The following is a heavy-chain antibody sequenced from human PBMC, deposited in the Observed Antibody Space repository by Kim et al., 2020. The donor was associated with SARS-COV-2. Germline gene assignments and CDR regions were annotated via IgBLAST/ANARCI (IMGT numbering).Heavy chain of an antibody. CDR1: GGSFSGYY. Sequence: SETLSLTCAVYGGSFSGYYWSWIRQPPGKGLEWIGEINHSGSTNYNPSLKSRVTISVDTSKNQFSLKLSSVTAADTAVYYCASLSSGGVPNDYWGQGTLVTVSS. CDR2: INHSGST. V-gene: IGHV4-34*01. J-gene: IGHJ4*02. D-gene: IGHD6-19*01. CDR3: ASLSSGGVPNDY.